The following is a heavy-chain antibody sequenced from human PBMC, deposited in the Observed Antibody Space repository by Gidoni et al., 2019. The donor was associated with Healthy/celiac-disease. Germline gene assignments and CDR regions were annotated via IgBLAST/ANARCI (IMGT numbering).Heavy chain of an antibody. CDR2: IYWNDDK. D-gene: IGHD3-9*01. J-gene: IGHJ4*02. Sequence: ITFEASGPTLVRPTPTLTLTCTFSGFSLGTSGVGVGWIRQPPGKALEWLALIYWNDDKRYSPSLKSRLTITKDTSKHQVVLTMTNMDPVDTATYYCAHVLFAWLSPLLFDYWGQGTLVTVSS. CDR1: GFSLGTSGVG. CDR3: AHVLFAWLSPLLFDY. V-gene: IGHV2-5*01.